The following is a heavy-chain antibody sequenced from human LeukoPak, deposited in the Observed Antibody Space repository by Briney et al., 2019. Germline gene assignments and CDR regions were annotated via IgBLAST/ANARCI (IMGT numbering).Heavy chain of an antibody. CDR3: ARDRDTAMGNYYYYGMDV. J-gene: IGHJ6*02. V-gene: IGHV1-69*04. CDR1: GGTFSSYA. CDR2: IIPILGIA. Sequence: SVKVSCKASGGTFSSYAISWVRQAPGQGLEWMGRIIPILGIANYAQKFQGRVTITADKSTSTAYMELSSLRSEDTAVYYCARDRDTAMGNYYYYGMDVWGQGTTVTVSS. D-gene: IGHD5-18*01.